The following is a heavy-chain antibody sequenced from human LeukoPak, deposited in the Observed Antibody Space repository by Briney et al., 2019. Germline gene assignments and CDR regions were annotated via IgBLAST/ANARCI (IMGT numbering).Heavy chain of an antibody. CDR2: ISSSSSYI. CDR1: GFTFNSYS. Sequence: GGSLRLSCAASGFTFNSYSMNWVRQAPGKGLEWVSSISSSSSYIYYADSVKGRFTISRDNAKNSLYLQMNSLRAEDTAVYYCARDLRQWLVFDYWGQGTLVTVSS. CDR3: ARDLRQWLVFDY. D-gene: IGHD6-19*01. V-gene: IGHV3-21*01. J-gene: IGHJ4*02.